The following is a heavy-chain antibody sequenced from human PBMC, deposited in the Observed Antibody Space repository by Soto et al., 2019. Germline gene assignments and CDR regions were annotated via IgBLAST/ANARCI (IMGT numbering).Heavy chain of an antibody. V-gene: IGHV3-48*01. CDR1: GFTFSSYS. CDR3: ARDLAYCSSTSCYANWFDP. Sequence: GGSLRLSCAASGFTFSSYSMNWVRQAPGKGLEWVSYISSSSSTIYYADSVKGRFTISRDNAKKSLYLQMNSLRAEDTAVYYCARDLAYCSSTSCYANWFDPWGQGTLVTVSS. D-gene: IGHD2-2*01. CDR2: ISSSSSTI. J-gene: IGHJ5*02.